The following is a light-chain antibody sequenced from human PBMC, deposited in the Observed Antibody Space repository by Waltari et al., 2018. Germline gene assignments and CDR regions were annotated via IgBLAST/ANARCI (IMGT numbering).Light chain of an antibody. Sequence: EIVLTQSPGTLSLSPGERATLSCRASQGVSSSYLAWYQQNPVHDPRLHIYGASSRATGIPDRFSGSGSGTEFTLTISRLEPEDFAVYYCHQYGSSPRTFGQGAKVEIK. V-gene: IGKV3-20*01. J-gene: IGKJ1*01. CDR3: HQYGSSPRT. CDR2: GAS. CDR1: QGVSSSY.